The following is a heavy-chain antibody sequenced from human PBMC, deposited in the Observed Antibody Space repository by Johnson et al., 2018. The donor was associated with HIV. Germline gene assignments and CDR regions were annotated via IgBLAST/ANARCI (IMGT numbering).Heavy chain of an antibody. CDR1: GFTFSSYA. CDR2: ISSSGSTI. V-gene: IGHV3-48*04. CDR3: ARDQTIQLWSDAFDI. J-gene: IGHJ3*02. Sequence: VQLVESGGGVVQPGRSLRLSCAASGFTFSSYAMHWVRQAPGKVLEWVSYISSSGSTIYYADSVKGRFTIARDNAKNSLYLQMNSLRAEDTAVYYCARDQTIQLWSDAFDIWGQGTMVTVSS. D-gene: IGHD5-18*01.